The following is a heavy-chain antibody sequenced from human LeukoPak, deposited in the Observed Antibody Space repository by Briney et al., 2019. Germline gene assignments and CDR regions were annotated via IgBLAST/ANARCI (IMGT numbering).Heavy chain of an antibody. D-gene: IGHD5-12*01. CDR3: AREILSGLLSG. J-gene: IGHJ4*02. Sequence: GASVKVSCKASGGTFSSYAISWVRQAPGQGLEWMGRIIPILGIANYAQKFQGRVTITADKSTSTAYMELSSLRSEDTAVYYCAREILSGLLSGWGQGTLVTVSS. CDR2: IIPILGIA. V-gene: IGHV1-69*04. CDR1: GGTFSSYA.